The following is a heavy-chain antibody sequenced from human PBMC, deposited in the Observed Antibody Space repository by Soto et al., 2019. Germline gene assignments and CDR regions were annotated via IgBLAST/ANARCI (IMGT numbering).Heavy chain of an antibody. CDR1: GNFCSKFG. Sequence: QVQLVQSGAEVKRPGASVKVSCKTPGNFCSKFGISWVRQAPGQGLEWMGWINGHTGSTNYAPKFRGRLTMTTDTSTGILYMELSSLTSDDTAVYYCGRDGDQRDPRYLDYWGQGTLVSV. D-gene: IGHD2-2*01. CDR3: GRDGDQRDPRYLDY. V-gene: IGHV1-18*01. J-gene: IGHJ4*02. CDR2: INGHTGST.